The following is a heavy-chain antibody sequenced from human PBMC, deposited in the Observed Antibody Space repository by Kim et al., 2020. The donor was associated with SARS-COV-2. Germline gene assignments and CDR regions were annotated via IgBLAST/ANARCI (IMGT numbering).Heavy chain of an antibody. D-gene: IGHD4-17*01. V-gene: IGHV3-33*01. CDR3: ARAKVTTRRDRSYYYYYGMDV. CDR1: GFTFSSYG. J-gene: IGHJ6*02. Sequence: GRSLRLSCAASGFTFSSYGMHWVRQAPGKGLEWVAVIWYDGSNKYYADSVKGRFTISRDNSKNTLYLQMNSLRAEDTAVYYCARAKVTTRRDRSYYYYYGMDVWGQGTTVTVSS. CDR2: IWYDGSNK.